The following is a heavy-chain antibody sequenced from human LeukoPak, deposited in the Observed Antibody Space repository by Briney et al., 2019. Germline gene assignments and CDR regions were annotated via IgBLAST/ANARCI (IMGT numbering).Heavy chain of an antibody. V-gene: IGHV5-51*01. CDR2: IYPGDSDT. D-gene: IGHD6-13*01. Sequence: GESLKISCKGSGYSFTSYWSGWVRQMPGKGLEWMGIIYPGDSDTRYSPSFQGQVTISADKSISTAYLQWSSLKASDTAMYYCARRISSSWYDYYFDYWGQGTLVTVSS. J-gene: IGHJ4*02. CDR3: ARRISSSWYDYYFDY. CDR1: GYSFTSYW.